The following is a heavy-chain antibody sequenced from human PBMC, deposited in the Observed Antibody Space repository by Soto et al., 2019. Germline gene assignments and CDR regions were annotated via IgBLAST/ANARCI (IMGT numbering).Heavy chain of an antibody. CDR3: ARDYYDFWSGYYSAGNYYYYYMDV. V-gene: IGHV1-18*01. CDR1: GYTFTSYG. D-gene: IGHD3-3*01. Sequence: GASVKVSCKASGYTFTSYGISWVRQAPGQGLEWMGWISAYNGNTNYAQKLQGRVTMTTDTSTSTAYMELRSLRSDDTAVYYCARDYYDFWSGYYSAGNYYYYYMDVWGKGTTVTVSS. J-gene: IGHJ6*03. CDR2: ISAYNGNT.